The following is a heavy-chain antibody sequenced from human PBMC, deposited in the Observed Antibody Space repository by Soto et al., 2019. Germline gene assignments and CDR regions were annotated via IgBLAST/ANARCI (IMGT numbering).Heavy chain of an antibody. J-gene: IGHJ3*02. CDR1: GYTFTSYG. V-gene: IGHV1-18*01. Sequence: ASGEGPCKASGYTFTSYGISWVRQAPGQGLEWMGWISAYNGNTNYAQKLQGRVTMTTDTSTSTAYMELRSLRSDDTAVYYCARDTTIFGVVIDAFDIWGQGTMVTVSS. CDR2: ISAYNGNT. CDR3: ARDTTIFGVVIDAFDI. D-gene: IGHD3-3*01.